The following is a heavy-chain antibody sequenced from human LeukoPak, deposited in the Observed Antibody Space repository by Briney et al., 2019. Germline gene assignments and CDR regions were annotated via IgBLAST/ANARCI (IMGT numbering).Heavy chain of an antibody. Sequence: GGSLRLSCAASGFTFSSYSMNWVRQAPGKGPEWVSYISSSSSTIYYADPVKGRFTISRDNAKNSLYLQMNSLRAEDTAVYYCATLEDIVVVPAAPLHWFNPWGQGTLVTVSS. V-gene: IGHV3-48*01. CDR1: GFTFSSYS. CDR2: ISSSSSTI. CDR3: ATLEDIVVVPAAPLHWFNP. D-gene: IGHD2-2*01. J-gene: IGHJ5*02.